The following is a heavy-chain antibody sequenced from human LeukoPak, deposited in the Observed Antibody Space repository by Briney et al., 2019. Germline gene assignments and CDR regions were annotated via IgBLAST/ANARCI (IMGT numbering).Heavy chain of an antibody. D-gene: IGHD2-2*01. CDR3: AKDYCSSTSCIPGDYYYYYMDV. CDR2: IGDDGSNK. J-gene: IGHJ6*03. Sequence: GGSPRLSCVASGFSFNTYGMHWVRQAPGKGLEWVAFIGDDGSNKWYVESVKGRFTVSRDNSKTTLYLQMNSLRAEDTAVYYCAKDYCSSTSCIPGDYYYYYMDVWGKGTTVTVSS. V-gene: IGHV3-30*02. CDR1: GFSFNTYG.